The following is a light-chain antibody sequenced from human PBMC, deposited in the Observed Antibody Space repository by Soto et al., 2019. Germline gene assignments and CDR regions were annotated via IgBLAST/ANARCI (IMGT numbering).Light chain of an antibody. CDR2: EVT. V-gene: IGLV2-8*01. CDR3: SSYAGKNNYV. Sequence: QSVLTQPPSASGSPGQSVTFSCTGTSSDIGDYNYVSWYQQHPGKAPKLMIYEVTKRPSGVPDRFSGSKSGNTASLTVSGLQADDEADYYCSSYAGKNNYVFGTGTKVTVL. CDR1: SSDIGDYNY. J-gene: IGLJ1*01.